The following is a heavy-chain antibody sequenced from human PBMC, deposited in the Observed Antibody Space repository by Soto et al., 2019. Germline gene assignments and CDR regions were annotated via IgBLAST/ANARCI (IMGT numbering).Heavy chain of an antibody. J-gene: IGHJ6*02. CDR3: ARVGGSTVTTFTHYYYGMDV. Sequence: SETLSLTCTVSGGSISSHYWSWIRQPPGKGLEWIGYIYYSGSTNYNPSLKSRVTISVDTSKNQFSLKLSSVTAADTAVYYCARVGGSTVTTFTHYYYGMDVWGQGTTVTVSS. CDR2: IYYSGST. CDR1: GGSISSHY. D-gene: IGHD4-17*01. V-gene: IGHV4-59*11.